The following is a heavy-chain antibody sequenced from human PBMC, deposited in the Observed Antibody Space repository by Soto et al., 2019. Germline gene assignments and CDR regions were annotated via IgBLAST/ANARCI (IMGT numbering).Heavy chain of an antibody. D-gene: IGHD3-22*01. CDR3: ARLSIVVGCSRYFDL. CDR1: GGSISSSNW. V-gene: IGHV4-4*02. Sequence: QVQLQESGPGLVKPSGTLSLTCAVSGGSISSSNWWSWVRQPPGKGLEWIGEIYHSGSTNYNPSHKSRVTISVDKSKNQFSLKLSSVTAADPAVYYCARLSIVVGCSRYFDLWGRGTLVTVSS. CDR2: IYHSGST. J-gene: IGHJ2*01.